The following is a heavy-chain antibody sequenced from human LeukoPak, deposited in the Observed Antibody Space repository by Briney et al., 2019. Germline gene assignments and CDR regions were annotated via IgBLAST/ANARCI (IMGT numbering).Heavy chain of an antibody. D-gene: IGHD2-21*01. V-gene: IGHV1-18*01. CDR2: INANTGNT. J-gene: IGHJ4*02. CDR1: GYTFVKHG. CDR3: ARIKIVEEVVNPWSWGPKKKTLLTPSAY. Sequence: ASVKVSGKASGYTFVKHGISWVRQAPGQGLEWMGWINANTGNTDYAQNFQGRITMTTNPSTSTAYLALRSLTSDDTAVYYCARIKIVEEVVNPWSWGPKKKTLLTPSAYWGQGTLVTVSS.